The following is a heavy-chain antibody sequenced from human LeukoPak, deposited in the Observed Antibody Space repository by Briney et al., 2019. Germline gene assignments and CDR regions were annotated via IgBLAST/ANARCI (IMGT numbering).Heavy chain of an antibody. CDR3: ARVVADNWFDP. V-gene: IGHV5-51*01. Sequence: GESLKISFNGSGYTFTNYYIAWGRPLPGKGVEWMGIIYPVDSHPSYSPSFQVQVTISADKSISTAYLQWSSLKASDTAMYYCARVVADNWFDPWGQGTLVTVSS. CDR2: IYPVDSHP. CDR1: GYTFTNYY. D-gene: IGHD2-15*01. J-gene: IGHJ5*02.